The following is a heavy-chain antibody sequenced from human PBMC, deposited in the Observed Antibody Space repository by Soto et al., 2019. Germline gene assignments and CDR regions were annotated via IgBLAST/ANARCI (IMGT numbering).Heavy chain of an antibody. V-gene: IGHV1-46*03. CDR2: INPSGGST. J-gene: IGHJ4*02. D-gene: IGHD3-22*01. CDR1: GYTFTSYY. CDR3: ARVRRSGYYDSSGYY. Sequence: ASVKVSCKASGYTFTSYYMHWVRQAPGQGLEWMGIINPSGGSTSYAQKFQGRVTMTRDTSTSTVYMELSSLRSEDTAVYYCARVRRSGYYDSSGYYWGQGTLVTVSS.